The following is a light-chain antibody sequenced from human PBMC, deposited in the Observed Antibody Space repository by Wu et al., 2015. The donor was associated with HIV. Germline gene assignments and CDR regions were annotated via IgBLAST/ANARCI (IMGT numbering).Light chain of an antibody. J-gene: IGKJ2*03. Sequence: DIQLTQSPSFLSGSVGDRVTITCRASQSISSWLAWYQQKPGKAPKLLIYKASSLESGVPSRFSGSGSGTEFTLTISSLQPGDFATYYCQQYNSYSPYSFGQGTKLEIK. CDR3: QQYNSYSPYS. CDR1: QSISSW. CDR2: KAS. V-gene: IGKV1-5*03.